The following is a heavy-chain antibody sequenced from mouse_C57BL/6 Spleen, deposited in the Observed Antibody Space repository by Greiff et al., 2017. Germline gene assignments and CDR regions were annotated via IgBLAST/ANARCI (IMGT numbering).Heavy chain of an antibody. Sequence: QVQLKESGPGLVQPSQSLSITCTVSGFSLTSYGVHWVRQSPGKGLEWLGVIWRGGSTDYNAAFISRLSISKDNSKSQVFFKMHSLQADDTAIYYCARNGYGGYFDYWGQGTTLTVSS. D-gene: IGHD2-2*01. V-gene: IGHV2-2*01. CDR2: IWRGGST. CDR1: GFSLTSYG. J-gene: IGHJ2*01. CDR3: ARNGYGGYFDY.